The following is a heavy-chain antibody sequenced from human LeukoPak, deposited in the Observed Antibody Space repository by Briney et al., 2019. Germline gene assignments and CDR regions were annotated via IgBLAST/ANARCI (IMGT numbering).Heavy chain of an antibody. Sequence: GRSLRLSCAASGFTFSSYAMHWVRQAPGKGLEWVAVISYDGSNKYYADSVRGRFTISRDNSKNTLYLQMNSLRAEDTAVYYCARHRSSWLIDYWGQGTLVTVSS. V-gene: IGHV3-30-3*01. CDR1: GFTFSSYA. CDR3: ARHRSSWLIDY. D-gene: IGHD6-6*01. CDR2: ISYDGSNK. J-gene: IGHJ4*02.